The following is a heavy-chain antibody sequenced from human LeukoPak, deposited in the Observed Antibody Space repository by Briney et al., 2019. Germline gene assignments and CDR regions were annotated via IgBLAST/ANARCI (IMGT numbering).Heavy chain of an antibody. V-gene: IGHV1-8*01. CDR3: ARRPRSIAKNWFDP. CDR2: MNPNSGNT. CDR1: GYTFTSYD. D-gene: IGHD6-13*01. Sequence: GASVKVSCKASGYTFTSYDINWVRQATGQGLEWMGWMNPNSGNTGYAQKFQGRVTMTRNTSISTAYMELSSLGSEDTAVYYCARRPRSIAKNWFDPWGQGTLVTVSS. J-gene: IGHJ5*02.